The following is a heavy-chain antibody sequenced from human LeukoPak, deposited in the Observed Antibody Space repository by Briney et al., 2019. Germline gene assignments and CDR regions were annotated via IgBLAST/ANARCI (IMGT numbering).Heavy chain of an antibody. Sequence: GGSLRLSCAASGFTFSSYSMNWVRQAPGKGLEWVSSIRSSNTYIYYADSVKGRFTISRDNAKNSLYLQMNSLRAEDTAVYYCARDSLELLLDYWGQGTLVTVSS. J-gene: IGHJ4*02. D-gene: IGHD2-15*01. CDR2: IRSSNTYI. CDR1: GFTFSSYS. CDR3: ARDSLELLLDY. V-gene: IGHV3-21*01.